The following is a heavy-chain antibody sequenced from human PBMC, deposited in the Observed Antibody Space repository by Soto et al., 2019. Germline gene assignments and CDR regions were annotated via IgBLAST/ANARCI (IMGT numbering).Heavy chain of an antibody. J-gene: IGHJ5*02. Sequence: SETLSLTCTVSGGSISSAGYYWSWIRQHPGKGLEWIGEINHSGSTNYNPSLKSRVTISVDTSKNQFSLKLSSVTAADTAVYYCARVPDRWGQGTLVTVSS. CDR3: ARVPDR. CDR1: GGSISSAGYY. CDR2: INHSGST. D-gene: IGHD2-2*01. V-gene: IGHV4-39*07.